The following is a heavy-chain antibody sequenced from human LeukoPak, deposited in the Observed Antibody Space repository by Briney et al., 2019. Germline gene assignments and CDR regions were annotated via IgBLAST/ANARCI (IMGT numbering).Heavy chain of an antibody. CDR3: ARVDYDILTTTDY. CDR1: GYTFTSYY. D-gene: IGHD3-9*01. Sequence: ASVKVSCKASGYTFTSYYMHWVRQAPGQGLEWMGWINPNSGGTNYAQKFQGRVTMTRDTSISTAYMELSRLRSDDTAVYYCARVDYDILTTTDYWGQGTLVTVSS. CDR2: INPNSGGT. V-gene: IGHV1-2*02. J-gene: IGHJ4*02.